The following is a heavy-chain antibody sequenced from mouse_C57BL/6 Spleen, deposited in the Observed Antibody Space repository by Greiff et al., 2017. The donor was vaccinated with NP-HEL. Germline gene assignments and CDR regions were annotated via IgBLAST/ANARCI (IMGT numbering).Heavy chain of an antibody. Sequence: VQRVESGAELVRPGTSVKMSCKASGYTFTNYWLGWAKQRPGHGLEWIGDISPGGGYTNYNEKFKGKATLTADKSSSTAYMQFSSLTSEDSAIYYCARGGYGSSLYYAMDYWGQGTSVTVSS. D-gene: IGHD1-1*01. J-gene: IGHJ4*01. CDR2: ISPGGGYT. CDR1: GYTFTNYW. V-gene: IGHV1-63*01. CDR3: ARGGYGSSLYYAMDY.